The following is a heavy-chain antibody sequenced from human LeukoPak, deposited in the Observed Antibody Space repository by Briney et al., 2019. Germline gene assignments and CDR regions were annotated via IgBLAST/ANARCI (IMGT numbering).Heavy chain of an antibody. CDR3: AREYQLLVRYYYYYMDV. CDR2: INPNSGGT. J-gene: IGHJ6*03. CDR1: GYTFTGYY. V-gene: IGHV1-2*02. Sequence: ASVKVSCKASGYTFTGYYMHWVRQAPGQGLEWMGWINPNSGGTNYAQKLQSRVTMTTDTSTSTAYMELRSLRSDDTAVYYCAREYQLLVRYYYYYMDVWGKGTTVTISS. D-gene: IGHD2-2*01.